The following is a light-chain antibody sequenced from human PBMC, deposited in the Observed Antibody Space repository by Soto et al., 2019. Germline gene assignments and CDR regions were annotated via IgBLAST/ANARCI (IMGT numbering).Light chain of an antibody. CDR3: QSYDSSLSGSV. J-gene: IGLJ3*02. V-gene: IGLV1-40*01. CDR1: SSDIGAGYH. CDR2: GNN. Sequence: QSVLTQPPSVSGAPGQRVTISCTGSSSDIGAGYHVHWYQQLPGTAPKLLIYGNNNRPSGVPDRFSGSKSGTSASLAITGLQAEDEADYHCQSYDSSLSGSVFGGGTKLTVL.